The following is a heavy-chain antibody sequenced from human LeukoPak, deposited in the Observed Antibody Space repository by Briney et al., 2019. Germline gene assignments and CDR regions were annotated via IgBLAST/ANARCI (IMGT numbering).Heavy chain of an antibody. CDR3: ARDRSQWELPLYYFDY. J-gene: IGHJ4*01. Sequence: TGGSLRLSCAVSGFTFSDSYMSWIRQAPGKGLEWASYISSCASTIYYADSVKGRFTISRDNAKNSLYLQMNSLRAEDTAVYYCARDRSQWELPLYYFDYWGQGTLVTVSS. CDR1: GFTFSDSY. V-gene: IGHV3-11*04. CDR2: ISSCASTI. D-gene: IGHD1-26*01.